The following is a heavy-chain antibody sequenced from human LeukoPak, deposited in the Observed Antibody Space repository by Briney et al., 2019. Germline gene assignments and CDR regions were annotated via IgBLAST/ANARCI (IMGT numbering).Heavy chain of an antibody. D-gene: IGHD6-19*01. CDR2: IYPGDSDT. Sequence: GASLKISSKGSGYRFTSYWIGWVRQMPGKGLEWMGIIYPGDSDTSYSPSFQGQVTISADKSISTAYLQWSSLKASDTAMYYCARRVGSGWYGWFDPWGQGTLVTVSS. J-gene: IGHJ5*02. V-gene: IGHV5-51*01. CDR3: ARRVGSGWYGWFDP. CDR1: GYRFTSYW.